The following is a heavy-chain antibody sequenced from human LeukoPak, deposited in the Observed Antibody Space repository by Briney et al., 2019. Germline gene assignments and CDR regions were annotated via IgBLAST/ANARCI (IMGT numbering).Heavy chain of an antibody. CDR2: INHSGST. Sequence: SSETLSLTCAVYGGSFSGYYWSWIRQPPRKGLEWIGEINHSGSTNYNPSLKSRVTISVDTSKNQFSLKLSSVTAADTAVYYCARGNVLRFLEWSRNRHRTTIPTLDYWGQGTLVTVSS. V-gene: IGHV4-34*01. CDR3: ARGNVLRFLEWSRNRHRTTIPTLDY. J-gene: IGHJ4*02. D-gene: IGHD3-3*01. CDR1: GGSFSGYY.